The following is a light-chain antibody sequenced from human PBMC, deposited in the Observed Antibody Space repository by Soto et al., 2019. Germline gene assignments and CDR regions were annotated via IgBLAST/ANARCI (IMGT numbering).Light chain of an antibody. CDR3: QQSYSTPFT. CDR1: QSISNY. Sequence: DIQMTPSPSSLSASVGDRVTMTCRASQSISNYLNWYQQKQGKAPKXLIYAASSLQSGVPSRFSGSGSGTDLTPTISSLQPEDFATYYCQQSYSTPFTFGPGTKVDNK. CDR2: AAS. V-gene: IGKV1-39*01. J-gene: IGKJ3*01.